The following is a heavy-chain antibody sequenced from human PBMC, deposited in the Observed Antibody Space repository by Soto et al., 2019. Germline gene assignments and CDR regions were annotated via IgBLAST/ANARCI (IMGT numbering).Heavy chain of an antibody. J-gene: IGHJ5*02. V-gene: IGHV4-59*01. CDR2: IYYSGSI. CDR3: AGAYYDRSGYSLDP. CDR1: GASISRNH. D-gene: IGHD3-22*01. Sequence: SQTLSLTCSVSGASISRNHWCWIRQPPGKGLEWIGYIYYSGSINYNPSLKSRVIISDDTSKNQRFLRLSSVTAAETAVYYCAGAYYDRSGYSLDPWGQGILLTVFS.